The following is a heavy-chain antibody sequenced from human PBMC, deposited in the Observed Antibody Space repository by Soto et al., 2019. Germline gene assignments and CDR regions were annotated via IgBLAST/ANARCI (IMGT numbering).Heavy chain of an antibody. J-gene: IGHJ4*02. CDR3: ARDYRGRED. CDR2: IGSSGSST. CDR1: GFTFSDYY. V-gene: IGHV3-11*01. D-gene: IGHD4-4*01. Sequence: QVQLVESGGGLVKPGGSLRLSCAASGFTFSDYYMSWIRQAPGKGLEWVSYIGSSGSSTYYAASVKGRSTMSRDKAQHSLYLQMNSRRAEDTAVDYCARDYRGREDWGQGILVTVSS.